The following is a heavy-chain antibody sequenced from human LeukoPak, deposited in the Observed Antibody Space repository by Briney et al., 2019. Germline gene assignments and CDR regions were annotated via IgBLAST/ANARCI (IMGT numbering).Heavy chain of an antibody. J-gene: IGHJ4*02. Sequence: SETLSLTCTVSGGSISSHYWSWIRKPPGKGLEWIGHIYYSGSTNYDPSLKSRVTISVDTSKNQFSLKLSSVAAADTAGYYCAGDGYCSGGSCYLDYWGQGTLVTVSS. D-gene: IGHD2-15*01. V-gene: IGHV4-59*11. CDR3: AGDGYCSGGSCYLDY. CDR2: IYYSGST. CDR1: GGSISSHY.